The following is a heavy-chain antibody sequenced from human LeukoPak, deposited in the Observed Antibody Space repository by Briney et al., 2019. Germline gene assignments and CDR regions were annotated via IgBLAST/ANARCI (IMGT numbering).Heavy chain of an antibody. Sequence: GGSLRLSCVDSGFTFTNAWMSWVRQAPGKGLEWIGRIKSKTDGETTNYAEPVRGRFTISRDDSKSAVYLQMNSLKIEDTAVYYCTTDLGTYYHGSQRLIPIDYWGQGTLVTVS. CDR3: TTDLGTYYHGSQRLIPIDY. V-gene: IGHV3-15*01. CDR1: GFTFTNAW. J-gene: IGHJ4*02. CDR2: IKSKTDGETT. D-gene: IGHD3-10*01.